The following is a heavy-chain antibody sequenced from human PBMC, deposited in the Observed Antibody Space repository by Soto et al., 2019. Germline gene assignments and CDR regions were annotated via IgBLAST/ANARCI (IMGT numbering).Heavy chain of an antibody. D-gene: IGHD2-15*01. J-gene: IGHJ5*02. V-gene: IGHV3-30*03. CDR1: AVSFNSYG. CDR2: ISYDGSNT. Sequence: PWGSLLLACAASAVSFNSYGMRWVGQAPGKGPDWVAIISYDGSNTYYSDSVRGRFTISIDNSKDTLYLQMHSLRSEDTAIYYCARISRYCSGGDCHAWGQGTQVTVSS. CDR3: ARISRYCSGGDCHA.